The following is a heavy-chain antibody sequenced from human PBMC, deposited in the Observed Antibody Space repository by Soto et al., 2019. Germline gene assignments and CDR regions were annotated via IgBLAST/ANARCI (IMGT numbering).Heavy chain of an antibody. CDR3: AKDEGGSGYYGWVYYYYGMDV. V-gene: IGHV3-30*18. J-gene: IGHJ6*02. D-gene: IGHD3-22*01. CDR2: ISYDGSNK. CDR1: GFTFSSYG. Sequence: QVQLVESGGGVVQPGRSLRLCCAASGFTFSSYGMHWVRQAPGKGLEWVAVISYDGSNKYYADSVKGRFTISRDNSKNTLYLQMNSLRAEDTAVYYCAKDEGGSGYYGWVYYYYGMDVWGQGTTVTVSS.